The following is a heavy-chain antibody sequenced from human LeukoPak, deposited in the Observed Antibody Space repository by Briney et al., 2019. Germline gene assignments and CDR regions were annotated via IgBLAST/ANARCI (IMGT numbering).Heavy chain of an antibody. CDR2: INPNSGGT. J-gene: IGHJ4*02. CDR3: ARDPQGYCSGGSCYTITTFDY. CDR1: GYTFTGYY. Sequence: ASVKVSCEAPGYTFTGYYMHWVRQAPGQGLEWMGWINPNSGGTNYAQKFQGRVTMTRDTSISTAYMELSRLRSDDTAVYYCARDPQGYCSGGSCYTITTFDYWGQGTLVTVSS. V-gene: IGHV1-2*02. D-gene: IGHD2-15*01.